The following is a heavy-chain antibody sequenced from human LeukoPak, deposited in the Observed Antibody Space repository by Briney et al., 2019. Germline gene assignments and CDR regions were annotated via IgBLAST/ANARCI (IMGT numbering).Heavy chain of an antibody. D-gene: IGHD1-26*01. Sequence: EASVKVSCKASGGTFSSYAISWVRRAPGQGLEWMGGIIPIFGTANYAQKFQGRVTITADESTSTAYMELSSLRSEDTAVYYCARDREVGLYYFDYWGQGTLVTVSS. CDR2: IIPIFGTA. CDR1: GGTFSSYA. J-gene: IGHJ4*02. CDR3: ARDREVGLYYFDY. V-gene: IGHV1-69*01.